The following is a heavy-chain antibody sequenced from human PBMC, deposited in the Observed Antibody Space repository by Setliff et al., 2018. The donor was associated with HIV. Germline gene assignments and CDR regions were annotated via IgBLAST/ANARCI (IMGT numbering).Heavy chain of an antibody. Sequence: PGGSLSLSCVPSGFTFGGFAMSWVRQAPGRGLEWVSAITGSGGNTYYADSVKGRFTISRDNSENTLYLQMNSLRADDTAMYYCAKGHYDDWYYFDYWGPGTLVTVSS. CDR2: ITGSGGNT. CDR1: GFTFGGFA. D-gene: IGHD4-17*01. V-gene: IGHV3-23*01. J-gene: IGHJ4*02. CDR3: AKGHYDDWYYFDY.